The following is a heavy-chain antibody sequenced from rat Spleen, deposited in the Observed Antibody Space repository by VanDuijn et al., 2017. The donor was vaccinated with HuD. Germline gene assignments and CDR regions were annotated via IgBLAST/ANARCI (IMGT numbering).Heavy chain of an antibody. J-gene: IGHJ2*01. CDR1: GFTFSNYG. V-gene: IGHV5S13*01. CDR3: ARKLSGYGDY. D-gene: IGHD4-3*01. Sequence: EVQLVESGGGLVQPGRSLKLSCAASGFTFSNYGMGWVRQAPTKGLEWVASISIGGGNTYYRDSVKSRFTISRDNAQNTLYLQMSKLGSEDTAIYYCARKLSGYGDYWGQGVMVTVSS. CDR2: ISIGGGNT.